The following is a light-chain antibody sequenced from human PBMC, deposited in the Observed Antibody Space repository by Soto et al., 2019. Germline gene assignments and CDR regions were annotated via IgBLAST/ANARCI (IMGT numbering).Light chain of an antibody. V-gene: IGLV1-47*02. J-gene: IGLJ3*02. CDR3: AAWDDSLSGLV. CDR1: SSNIGSNY. Sequence: QSVLTQAPSASGTTGQRVTISCSGSSSNIGSNYVFWYQQLPGAAPKLLIYSNNKRPSGVPDRFSGSKSGTSASLAISGLRSEDEADYYCAAWDDSLSGLVFGGGTKVTVL. CDR2: SNN.